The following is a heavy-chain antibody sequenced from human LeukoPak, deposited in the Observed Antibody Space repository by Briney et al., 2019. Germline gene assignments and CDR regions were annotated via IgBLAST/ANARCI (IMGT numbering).Heavy chain of an antibody. D-gene: IGHD2-2*01. Sequence: SVKVSCKASGGTFSSYVISWVRQAPGQGLEWMGGIIPIFGTANYAQKFQGRVTITTDESTSTAYMELSSLRSEDTAVYYCARNDKDCSSTSCYLGWFDPWGQGTLVTVSS. CDR1: GGTFSSYV. CDR3: ARNDKDCSSTSCYLGWFDP. CDR2: IIPIFGTA. V-gene: IGHV1-69*05. J-gene: IGHJ5*02.